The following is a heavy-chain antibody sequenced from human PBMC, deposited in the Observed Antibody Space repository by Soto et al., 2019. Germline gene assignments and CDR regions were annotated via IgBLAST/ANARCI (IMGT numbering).Heavy chain of an antibody. CDR2: VNHCGNT. V-gene: IGHV4-34*01. CDR1: GGSFSDHY. D-gene: IGHD3-22*01. CDR3: ARGISMKVLIQRDAPDKYHFDS. J-gene: IGHJ4*02. Sequence: QVQLQQWGARLLKPSETLSLTCAVYGGSFSDHYLSWIRQPPGKGLEWIGEVNHCGNTNYNPSLKSRVTISADTSKNQFALKLRSVTAADAALYYCARGISMKVLIQRDAPDKYHFDSWGQGTLVTVSS.